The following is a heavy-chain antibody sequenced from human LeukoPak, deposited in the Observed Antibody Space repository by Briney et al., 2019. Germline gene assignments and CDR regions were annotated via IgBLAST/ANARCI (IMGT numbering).Heavy chain of an antibody. J-gene: IGHJ3*02. CDR1: GFTFSSYA. CDR2: ISDIKT. Sequence: GGSLRLSCAVSGFTFSSYAMNWVRQAPGKGLEWVSGISDIKTYYADSVKGRFTISRDNSKNTLYLQMSSLRAEDTAVYYCTKSRFYSAYSFDIWGQGTMVTVSS. D-gene: IGHD2-15*01. CDR3: TKSRFYSAYSFDI. V-gene: IGHV3-23*01.